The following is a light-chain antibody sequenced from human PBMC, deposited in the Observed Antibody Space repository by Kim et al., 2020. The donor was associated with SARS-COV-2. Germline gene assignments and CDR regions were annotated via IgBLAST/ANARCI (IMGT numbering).Light chain of an antibody. J-gene: IGKJ1*01. CDR3: QQYGSSPRT. CDR1: QSVSSSY. Sequence: PGEGATLLCRASQSVSSSYLAWYQQKPGQAPRLLIYGASSRATGIPDRFSGSGSGTDFTLTISRLEPEDFAVYYCQQYGSSPRTFGQGTKVDIK. V-gene: IGKV3-20*01. CDR2: GAS.